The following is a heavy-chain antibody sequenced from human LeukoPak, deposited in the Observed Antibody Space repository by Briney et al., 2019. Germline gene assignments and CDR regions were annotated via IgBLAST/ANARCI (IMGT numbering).Heavy chain of an antibody. CDR2: IKCDGSST. CDR3: ARRRNDGSNWFDP. Sequence: GGSLRLSCAASGFTFSTYWMHWVRQAPGKGLVWVSHIKCDGSSTNYADSVKGRFTISRDNAKNTLYLQMNSLRAEDTAVYYCARRRNDGSNWFDPWGQGTLVTVSS. V-gene: IGHV3-74*01. D-gene: IGHD1-1*01. CDR1: GFTFSTYW. J-gene: IGHJ5*02.